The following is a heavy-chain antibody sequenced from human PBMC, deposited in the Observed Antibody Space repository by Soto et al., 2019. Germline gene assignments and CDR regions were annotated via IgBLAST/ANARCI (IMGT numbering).Heavy chain of an antibody. Sequence: GGSLRLSCAASGFVFSDHDMHWVRQVPGKGLEWVSEIGVAGDTYYPDSVKGRCTISRENARNSLYLHMTSLRAGDTAIYYCVRDRYYGSGSLFENWGQGT. CDR3: VRDRYYGSGSLFEN. J-gene: IGHJ4*02. D-gene: IGHD3-10*01. V-gene: IGHV3-13*01. CDR1: GFVFSDHD. CDR2: IGVAGDT.